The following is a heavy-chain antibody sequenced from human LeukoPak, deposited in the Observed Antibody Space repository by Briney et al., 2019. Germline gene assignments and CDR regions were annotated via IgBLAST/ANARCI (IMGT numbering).Heavy chain of an antibody. CDR3: ARDKWELYDY. D-gene: IGHD1-26*01. V-gene: IGHV4-61*02. CDR2: ICTSGST. Sequence: PSETLSLTSTVSGGSISSGSYYWSWIRQPAGKGLEWIGRICTSGSTNYNPSLKSRVTISVDTSKNQFSLKLSSVTAADTAVYYCARDKWELYDYWGQGTLVTVSS. J-gene: IGHJ4*02. CDR1: GGSISSGSYY.